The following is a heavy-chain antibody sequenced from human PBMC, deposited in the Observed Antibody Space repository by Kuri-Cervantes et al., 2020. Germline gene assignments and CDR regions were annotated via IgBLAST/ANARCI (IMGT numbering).Heavy chain of an antibody. CDR3: ARDHAYYDFWSGPLGYYYYYMDV. CDR1: GYSISSGYY. J-gene: IGHJ6*03. Sequence: ETLSLTCTVSGYSISSGYYWGWIRQPPGKGLEWVSSISSSSYIYYADSVKGRFTISRDNAKNSLYLQMNSLRAEDTAVYYCARDHAYYDFWSGPLGYYYYYMDVWGKGTTVTVSS. V-gene: IGHV3-69-1*01. D-gene: IGHD3-3*01. CDR2: ISSSSYI.